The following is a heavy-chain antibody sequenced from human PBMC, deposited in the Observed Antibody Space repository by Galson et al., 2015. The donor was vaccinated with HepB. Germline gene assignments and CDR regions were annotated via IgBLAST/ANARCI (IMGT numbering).Heavy chain of an antibody. J-gene: IGHJ4*02. D-gene: IGHD2-15*01. CDR2: IYWDDDK. CDR1: GFSLTTSGVG. V-gene: IGHV2-5*02. CDR3: AYRGLGYCSGGSCYVY. Sequence: PALVKPTQTLTLTCTFSGFSLTTSGVGVGWIRQPPGKALEWLALIYWDDDKRYSPSLKSRLTITKDTSKNQVVLTMTNMDPVDTATYYCAYRGLGYCSGGSCYVYWGQGTLVTVSS.